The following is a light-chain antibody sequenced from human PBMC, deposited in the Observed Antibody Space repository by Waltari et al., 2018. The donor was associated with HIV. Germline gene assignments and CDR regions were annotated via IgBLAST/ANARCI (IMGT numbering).Light chain of an antibody. J-gene: IGKJ4*01. CDR3: QHYDNLPLT. CDR1: QAISND. V-gene: IGKV1-33*01. CDR2: DAS. Sequence: DIPMTQSPSSLSASVVDRDSINCQARQAISNDLNWHQQKPGKAPKLLIYDASNLETWVPSRFSGSGSGTDFTLTISNLQPEDIATYYCQHYDNLPLTFGGGTKVEIK.